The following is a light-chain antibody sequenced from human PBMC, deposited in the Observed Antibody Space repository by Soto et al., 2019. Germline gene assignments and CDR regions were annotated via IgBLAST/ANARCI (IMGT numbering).Light chain of an antibody. Sequence: EIVLTQSPATLSLSPGERATLSCRASQSVSSYLAWYQQKPGQAPSLLIYDASNRAAGIPARFSGSGSGTVFTLSISSLEPEDCAVYYCQQRSNWPLTFGGGTKVEI. CDR1: QSVSSY. J-gene: IGKJ4*01. CDR3: QQRSNWPLT. V-gene: IGKV3-11*01. CDR2: DAS.